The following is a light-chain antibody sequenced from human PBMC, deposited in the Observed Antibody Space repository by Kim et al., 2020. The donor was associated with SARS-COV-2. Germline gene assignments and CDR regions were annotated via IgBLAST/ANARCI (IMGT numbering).Light chain of an antibody. CDR3: QQYNGYPLT. CDR1: QSLSSW. Sequence: DIQMTQSPSTLSASVGDRVTITCRASQSLSSWLAWYQQKPGKAPKLLIYKASSLESGVPSRFSGSGSGTEFTLTISRLQPDDFATYYCQQYNGYPLTFGQGTKLEIK. CDR2: KAS. J-gene: IGKJ2*01. V-gene: IGKV1-5*03.